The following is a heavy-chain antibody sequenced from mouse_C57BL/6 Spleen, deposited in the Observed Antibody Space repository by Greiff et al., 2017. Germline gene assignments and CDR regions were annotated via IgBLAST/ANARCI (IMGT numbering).Heavy chain of an antibody. CDR2: ISYDGSN. D-gene: IGHD2-4*01. CDR3: ARGGDYEYYYAMDY. J-gene: IGHJ4*01. Sequence: VQLQQSGPGLVKPSQSLSLTCSVTGYSITSGYYWNWIRQFPGNKLEWMGYISYDGSNNYNPSLKNRISITRDTSKNQFFLKLNSVTTEDTATYYCARGGDYEYYYAMDYWGQGTSVTVSS. CDR1: GYSITSGYY. V-gene: IGHV3-6*01.